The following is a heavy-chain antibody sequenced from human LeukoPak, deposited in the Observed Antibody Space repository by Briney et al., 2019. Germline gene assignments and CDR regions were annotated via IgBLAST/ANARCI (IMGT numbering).Heavy chain of an antibody. J-gene: IGHJ4*02. Sequence: GGSLRLSXAASGFIFSNYAMHWVRQAPGKGLEWVTFIRYDGSNKYYAESVKGRFTISRDNSKNTLYLQMNSLRAEDTAVYYCAKAIHSSSSGVVDYWGQGTLVTVSS. D-gene: IGHD6-6*01. CDR1: GFIFSNYA. CDR3: AKAIHSSSSGVVDY. CDR2: IRYDGSNK. V-gene: IGHV3-30*02.